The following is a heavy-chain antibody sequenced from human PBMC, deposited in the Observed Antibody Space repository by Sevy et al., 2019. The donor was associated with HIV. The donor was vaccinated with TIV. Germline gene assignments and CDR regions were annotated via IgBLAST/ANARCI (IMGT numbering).Heavy chain of an antibody. V-gene: IGHV3-23*01. J-gene: IGHJ4*02. D-gene: IGHD6-13*01. CDR1: GYSFSSYA. CDR3: ARPSPRIAAAASASYDN. Sequence: GGSLRLSCVVSGYSFSSYAISWVRQAPGKGLEWVSTINGRGGSKYYEDSVKGRFTISRDNPKNTLFLQMINLRVDDTAIYYCARPSPRIAAAASASYDNWGQGTLVTVSS. CDR2: INGRGGSK.